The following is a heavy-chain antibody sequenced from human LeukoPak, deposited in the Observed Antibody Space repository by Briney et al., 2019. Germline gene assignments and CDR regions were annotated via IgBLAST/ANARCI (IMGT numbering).Heavy chain of an antibody. D-gene: IGHD5-18*01. CDR3: ARIQGYSYDNIDY. V-gene: IGHV2-26*01. Sequence: SGPTLVKPTETLTLTCTVSGFSLSNARMGVSWIRQPPGKPLEWLAHIFSNDEKSYSTSLKSRLTISKDTSKSQVVLTMTNMDPVDTATYYCARIQGYSYDNIDYWGQGTLVTVSS. CDR2: IFSNDEK. CDR1: GFSLSNARMG. J-gene: IGHJ4*02.